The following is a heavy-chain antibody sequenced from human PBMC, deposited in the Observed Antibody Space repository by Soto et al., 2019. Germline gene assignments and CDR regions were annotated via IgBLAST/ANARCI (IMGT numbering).Heavy chain of an antibody. CDR3: ARGPGVVVVAATRVRFDAFDI. J-gene: IGHJ3*02. CDR2: VFYTGFT. V-gene: IGHV4-39*07. CDR1: GGSISVSYYY. Sequence: PSETLSLTCAVPGGSISVSYYYWGWLRQSPGKGPEWSGSVFYTGFTSYNPSLENRVSVSVDTSKNQFSLKLSSVTAADTAVYYCARGPGVVVVAATRVRFDAFDIWGQGTMVTVSS. D-gene: IGHD2-15*01.